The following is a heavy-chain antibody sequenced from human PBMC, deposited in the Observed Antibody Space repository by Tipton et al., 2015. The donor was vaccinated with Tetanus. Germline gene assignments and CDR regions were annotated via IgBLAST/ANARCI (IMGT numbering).Heavy chain of an antibody. D-gene: IGHD5-12*01. CDR1: GASFSDYY. V-gene: IGHV4-34*01. CDR2: INHSGNT. J-gene: IGHJ4*02. CDR3: VRGRGFGAYSYAFEY. Sequence: GLVKPSETLSLTCAVYGASFSDYYWSWIRQAPGKGLEWIGEINHSGNTNHNPSLKSRVTLSVDTSKNQFSLKLNSVTAADTAMYYCVRGRGFGAYSYAFEYWGQGALVTVSS.